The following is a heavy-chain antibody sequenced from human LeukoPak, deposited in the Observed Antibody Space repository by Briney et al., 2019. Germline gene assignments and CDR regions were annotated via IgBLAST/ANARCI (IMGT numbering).Heavy chain of an antibody. V-gene: IGHV1-8*01. D-gene: IGHD6-19*01. Sequence: ASVKVSCKASGYTFTSYDINWVRQATGQGLEWMGWMNPNSGNTGYAQKFQGRVTMTRNTSISTAYMELSRLRSEDTAVYYCARARNLPTSGFPGDFDYSGQGTLVTVYS. CDR1: GYTFTSYD. CDR2: MNPNSGNT. CDR3: ARARNLPTSGFPGDFDY. J-gene: IGHJ4*02.